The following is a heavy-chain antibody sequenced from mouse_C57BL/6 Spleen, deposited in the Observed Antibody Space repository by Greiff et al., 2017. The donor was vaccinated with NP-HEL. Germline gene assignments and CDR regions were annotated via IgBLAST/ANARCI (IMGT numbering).Heavy chain of an antibody. Sequence: VQLQQSDAELVKPGASVKISCKVSGYTFTDYTIHWMKQRPEQGLEWFGYFYPRDDSTRFNEKFKGKAILTADKSSSTACMQLNRLTSEDSAVYFCARGYYCALDYGGQGTSVTVSS. V-gene: IGHV1-78*01. D-gene: IGHD2-2*01. CDR2: FYPRDDST. CDR1: GYTFTDYT. CDR3: ARGYYCALDY. J-gene: IGHJ4*01.